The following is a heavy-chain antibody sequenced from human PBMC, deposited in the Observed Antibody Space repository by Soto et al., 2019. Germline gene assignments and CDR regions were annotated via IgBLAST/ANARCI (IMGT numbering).Heavy chain of an antibody. CDR2: IYCSGST. D-gene: IGHD3-10*01. J-gene: IGHJ6*02. Sequence: SETLSLTCNVSGVTIRGYYWNWIRQHPGKTLEWIGSIYCSGSTYYNPSLKSRVTISVDTSKNQFSLKLSSVTAADTAVYYCARGMVRGVPRYYYYYGMDVWGQGTTVTVSS. CDR3: ARGMVRGVPRYYYYYGMDV. CDR1: GVTIRGYY. V-gene: IGHV4-59*12.